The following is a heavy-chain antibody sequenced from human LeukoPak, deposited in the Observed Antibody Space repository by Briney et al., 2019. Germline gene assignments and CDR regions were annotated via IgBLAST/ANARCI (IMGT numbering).Heavy chain of an antibody. CDR3: ARDLRYYDSSGYRQGDY. J-gene: IGHJ4*02. D-gene: IGHD3-22*01. V-gene: IGHV4-39*07. CDR2: IYYSGST. Sequence: PSETLSLTCTVSGGSISSGGYYWSWIRQHPGKGLEWIGSIYYSGSTYYNPSLKSRVTISVDTSKNQFSLKLSSVTAADTAVYYCARDLRYYDSSGYRQGDYWGQGTLVTVSS. CDR1: GGSISSGGYY.